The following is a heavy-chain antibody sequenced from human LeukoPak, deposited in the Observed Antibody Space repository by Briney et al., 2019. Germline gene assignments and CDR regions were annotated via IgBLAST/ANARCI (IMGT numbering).Heavy chain of an antibody. CDR1: DITFSTYS. V-gene: IGHV3-30-3*01. CDR2: ISYDGSHK. Sequence: GGSLRLSCAASDITFSTYSMHWVRQAPGKGLEWVAAISYDGSHKYYADSVKGRFTISRDNSKNTLYLQMNSLRAEDATVYHCARGSKWGSGSYYFDYWGQGTQVTVSS. J-gene: IGHJ4*02. D-gene: IGHD1-26*01. CDR3: ARGSKWGSGSYYFDY.